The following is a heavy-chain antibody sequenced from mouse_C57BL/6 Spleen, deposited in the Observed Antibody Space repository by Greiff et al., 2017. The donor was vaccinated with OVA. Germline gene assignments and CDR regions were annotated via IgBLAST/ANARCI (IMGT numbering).Heavy chain of an antibody. V-gene: IGHV1-64*01. J-gene: IGHJ1*03. D-gene: IGHD1-1*01. CDR3: AIPGSSYGYFDV. CDR1: GYTFTSYW. CDR2: IHPNSGST. Sequence: QVQLQQPGAELVKPGASVKLSCKASGYTFTSYWMHWVKQRPGQVLEWIGMIHPNSGSTNYNQKFKGKTTLTVDNYASTAYMQLSSLTSEDSAVYYCAIPGSSYGYFDVWGTGTTVTVSS.